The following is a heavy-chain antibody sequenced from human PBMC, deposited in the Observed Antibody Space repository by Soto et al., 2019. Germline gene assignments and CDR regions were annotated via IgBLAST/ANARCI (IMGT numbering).Heavy chain of an antibody. CDR1: GFTFSSYS. CDR3: ARDNARGDYSVDY. V-gene: IGHV3-21*01. D-gene: IGHD4-17*01. CDR2: ISSSSSYI. Sequence: EVQLVESGGGLVKPGGSLRLSCAASGFTFSSYSMNWVRQAPGKGLEWVSSISSSSSYIYYADSVKGRFTISRDNAKNSLYLQMTSLRAEDTAVYYCARDNARGDYSVDYWGQGTLVTVSS. J-gene: IGHJ4*02.